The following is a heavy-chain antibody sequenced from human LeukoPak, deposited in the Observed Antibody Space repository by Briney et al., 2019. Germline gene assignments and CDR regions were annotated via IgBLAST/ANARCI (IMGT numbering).Heavy chain of an antibody. J-gene: IGHJ4*02. D-gene: IGHD5-12*01. V-gene: IGHV3-48*02. CDR3: ARPLSPYSGYAFDY. CDR1: GFTFSSYS. Sequence: GGSLRLSCAASGFTFSSYSMNWVRQDPGKGLEWVSYISSSSSTIYYADSVKGRFTISRDNAKNSLYLQMNSLRDEDTAVYYCARPLSPYSGYAFDYWGQGTLVTVSS. CDR2: ISSSSSTI.